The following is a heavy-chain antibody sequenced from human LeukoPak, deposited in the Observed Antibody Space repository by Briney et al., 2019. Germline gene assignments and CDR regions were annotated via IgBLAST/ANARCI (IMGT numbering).Heavy chain of an antibody. CDR3: ARDHVLGSSTSCCYYFDY. CDR1: GYTFTSYG. Sequence: GASVKVSCKASGYTFTSYGISWVRQAPGQGLEWMGWISAYNGNTNYAQKLQGRVTMTTDTSTSTAYMELRSLRSDDTAVYYCARDHVLGSSTSCCYYFDYWGQGTLVTVS. CDR2: ISAYNGNT. D-gene: IGHD2-2*01. J-gene: IGHJ4*02. V-gene: IGHV1-18*01.